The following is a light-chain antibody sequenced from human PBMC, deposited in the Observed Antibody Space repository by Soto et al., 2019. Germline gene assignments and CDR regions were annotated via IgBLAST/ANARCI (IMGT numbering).Light chain of an antibody. CDR2: GAS. CDR3: QQYNYWWT. V-gene: IGKV3-15*01. Sequence: EMVMTQSPDTLSVSPGERVTLSCRASQSIRNDLAWYQQKPGQAPRFLIYGASTRATGVPARFSGSGSGAEFTLTIRSLQSEDSAVYYCQQYNYWWTFGQGTKVDIK. CDR1: QSIRND. J-gene: IGKJ1*01.